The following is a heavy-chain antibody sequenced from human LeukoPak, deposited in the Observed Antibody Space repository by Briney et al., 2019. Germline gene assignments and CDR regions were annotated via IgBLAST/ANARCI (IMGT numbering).Heavy chain of an antibody. CDR2: ISYDGSNK. Sequence: PGGSLRLSCAASGFTFSSYGMHWVRQAPGKGLEWVAVISYDGSNKYYADSVKGRFTISRDNSKNTLYLQMNSLRAEDTAVYYCAKDLEGATGYWGQGTLVTVSS. CDR3: AKDLEGATGY. CDR1: GFTFSSYG. D-gene: IGHD1-26*01. V-gene: IGHV3-30*18. J-gene: IGHJ4*02.